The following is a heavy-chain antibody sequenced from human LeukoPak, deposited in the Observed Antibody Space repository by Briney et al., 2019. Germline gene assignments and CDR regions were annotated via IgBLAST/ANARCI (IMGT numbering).Heavy chain of an antibody. V-gene: IGHV3-21*04. D-gene: IGHD2-15*01. Sequence: GGSLRLSCAASGFTFSSYSMNWVRQAPGKGMEWVSSISSSGSYIYYADSVKGRFTISRDNSKNTLYLQMNSLRAEDTAVYYCAREMVAYFDYWGQGTLVTVSS. CDR2: ISSSGSYI. CDR1: GFTFSSYS. CDR3: AREMVAYFDY. J-gene: IGHJ4*02.